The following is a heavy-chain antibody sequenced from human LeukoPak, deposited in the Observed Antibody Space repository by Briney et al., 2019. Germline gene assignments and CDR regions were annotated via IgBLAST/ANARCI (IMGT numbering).Heavy chain of an antibody. D-gene: IGHD2-2*01. CDR1: GFTVSNNY. J-gene: IGHJ6*02. CDR2: INRDGPT. Sequence: GGSLRLSCAASGFTVSNNYMSWVRQAPGKGLEWVSTINRDGPTFYADSAKGRFTISRDNSRNTLYLQMNSLRAEDTAVYYCGRGGYDMYDWGQGTTVSVSS. CDR3: GRGGYDMYD. V-gene: IGHV3-66*01.